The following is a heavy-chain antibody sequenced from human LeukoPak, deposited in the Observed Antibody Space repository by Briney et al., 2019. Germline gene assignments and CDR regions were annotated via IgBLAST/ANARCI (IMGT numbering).Heavy chain of an antibody. CDR1: GYTFTSYY. V-gene: IGHV1-46*01. CDR2: INPSGGST. D-gene: IGHD3-22*01. J-gene: IGHJ3*02. CDR3: ARGRITMIVVARSGAFDI. Sequence: ASVKVSCKASGYTFTSYYMHWVRQAPGQGLEWMGIINPSGGSTSYAQKFQGRVTMTRDTSTSTVYMELSSLRSEDTAVYYCARGRITMIVVARSGAFDIWGQGTMVTVSS.